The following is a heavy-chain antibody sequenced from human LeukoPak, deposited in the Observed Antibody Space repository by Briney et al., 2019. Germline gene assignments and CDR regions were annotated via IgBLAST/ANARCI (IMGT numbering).Heavy chain of an antibody. V-gene: IGHV3-23*01. CDR2: SSATGGST. D-gene: IGHD5-18*01. CDR1: GFTLSNRA. Sequence: GGSLRLSCTASGFTLSNRAMAWVRQAPGKGLEWVSGSSATGGSTYYADSVKGRFTISRDNSKNTLYLQMNSLRAEDTAVYYCAKDPIQLWLDPPDYWGQGTLVTVSS. CDR3: AKDPIQLWLDPPDY. J-gene: IGHJ4*02.